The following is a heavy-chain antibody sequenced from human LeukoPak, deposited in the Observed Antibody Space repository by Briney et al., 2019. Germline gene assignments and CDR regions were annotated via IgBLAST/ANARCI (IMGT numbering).Heavy chain of an antibody. Sequence: GRSLRLSCAASGFTFSSYTIHWVRQPPGKGLEWVAVISFDGSNKYYADSVKGRFTISRDNSKNTLYLQENSLRAEDTAVYYCAREELGSSLGFDPWGQGTLVTVSS. J-gene: IGHJ5*02. CDR3: AREELGSSLGFDP. CDR1: GFTFSSYT. CDR2: ISFDGSNK. V-gene: IGHV3-30-3*01. D-gene: IGHD3-16*01.